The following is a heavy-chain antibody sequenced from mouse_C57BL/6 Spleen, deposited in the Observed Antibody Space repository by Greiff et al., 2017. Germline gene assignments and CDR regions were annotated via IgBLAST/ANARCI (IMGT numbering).Heavy chain of an antibody. CDR2: INPYNGDT. Sequence: DVQLQESGPELVKPGDSVKISCKASGYSFTGYFMNWVMQSHGKSLEWIGRINPYNGDTFYNQKFKGKATLTVDKSSSTAHMELRSLTSEDSAVYYCARRGVLGDYYAMDYWGQGTSVTVSS. CDR1: GYSFTGYF. V-gene: IGHV1-20*01. CDR3: ARRGVLGDYYAMDY. D-gene: IGHD3-3*01. J-gene: IGHJ4*01.